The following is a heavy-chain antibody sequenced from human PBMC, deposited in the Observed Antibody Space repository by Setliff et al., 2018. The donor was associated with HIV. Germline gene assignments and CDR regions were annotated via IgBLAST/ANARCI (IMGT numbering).Heavy chain of an antibody. D-gene: IGHD2-21*01. CDR2: IHYSGST. Sequence: SETLSLTCTVSGGSISSGGYYWSWIRQHPGKGLEWIGYIHYSGSTHFNPSLKSRVTISLDNSKNTVYLQMNSLTTEDTAVYYCARDRNCGNGCYSSADHWGLGTLVTVSS. CDR3: ARDRNCGNGCYSSADH. V-gene: IGHV4-31*03. CDR1: GGSISSGGYY. J-gene: IGHJ4*02.